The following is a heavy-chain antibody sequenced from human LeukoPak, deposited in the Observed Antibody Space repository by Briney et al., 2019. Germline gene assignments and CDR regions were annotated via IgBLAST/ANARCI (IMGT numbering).Heavy chain of an antibody. V-gene: IGHV4-34*01. CDR1: GGSFSGYY. CDR2: INHSGST. D-gene: IGHD3-22*01. J-gene: IGHJ2*01. CDR3: ARDPGASNYYDSSGYFWYFDL. Sequence: SETLSLTCAVYGGSFSGYYWSWIRQPPGKGLEWIGEINHSGSTNYNPSLKSRVTISVDTSKNQFSLKLSSVTAADTAVYYCARDPGASNYYDSSGYFWYFDLWGRGTLVTVSS.